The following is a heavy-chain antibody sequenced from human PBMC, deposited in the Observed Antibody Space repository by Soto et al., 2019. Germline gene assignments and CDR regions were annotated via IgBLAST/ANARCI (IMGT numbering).Heavy chain of an antibody. V-gene: IGHV4-39*01. CDR2: IYYSGST. J-gene: IGHJ4*02. CDR3: ASQSKGPIDY. CDR1: GGSISSSSYY. Sequence: SETLSLTCTVSGGSISSSSYYWGWIRQPPGKGLEWIGSIYYSGSTYYNPSLKSRVTISVDTSKNQFSLKLSSVTAADTAVYYCASQSKGPIDYWGQGTLVTVSS.